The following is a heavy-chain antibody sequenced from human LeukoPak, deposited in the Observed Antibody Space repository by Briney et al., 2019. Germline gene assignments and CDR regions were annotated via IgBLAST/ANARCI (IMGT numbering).Heavy chain of an antibody. CDR1: GGSISSSSYY. CDR2: IYYSGST. V-gene: IGHV4-39*01. J-gene: IGHJ5*02. D-gene: IGHD3-22*01. Sequence: SETLSLTCTVSGGSISSSSYYWGWIRQPPGKGLEWIGTIYYSGSTHYNPYLKSRVTISLDTSKNQFSLRVTSVTAADTAVYYCARRRDYERGDYLWFDPWGPGTLVTVSS. CDR3: ARRRDYERGDYLWFDP.